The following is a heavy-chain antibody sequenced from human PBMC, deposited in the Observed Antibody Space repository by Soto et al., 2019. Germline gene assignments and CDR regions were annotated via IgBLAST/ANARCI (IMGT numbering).Heavy chain of an antibody. V-gene: IGHV1-18*01. D-gene: IGHD4-17*01. CDR3: ARDRDPVTTGVLGY. J-gene: IGHJ4*02. Sequence: QVQLVQSGAEVKKPGASVKVSCKASGYTFTSYGISWVRQAPGQGLEWMGWISAYNGNTNYAQKRPGRGTMTTETATSTAYMELRSLRADDTAVYYCARDRDPVTTGVLGYWGQGTLVTVSS. CDR2: ISAYNGNT. CDR1: GYTFTSYG.